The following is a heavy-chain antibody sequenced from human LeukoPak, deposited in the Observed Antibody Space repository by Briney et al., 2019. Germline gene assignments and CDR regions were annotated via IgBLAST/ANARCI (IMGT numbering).Heavy chain of an antibody. D-gene: IGHD2-2*01. J-gene: IGHJ4*02. CDR2: IIPILGIA. CDR1: GGTFSSYA. Sequence: SVKVSCKASGGTFSSYAISWVRQAPGQGLEWMGRIIPILGIANYAQKFQGRVTITADKSTSTAYMELSSLRSEDTAVYYCASGYCSSTSCYSPVDTAMPRFAVWGQGTLVTVSS. V-gene: IGHV1-69*04. CDR3: ASGYCSSTSCYSPVDTAMPRFAV.